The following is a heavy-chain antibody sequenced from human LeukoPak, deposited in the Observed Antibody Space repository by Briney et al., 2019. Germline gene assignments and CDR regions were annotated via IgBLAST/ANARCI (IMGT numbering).Heavy chain of an antibody. V-gene: IGHV3-7*01. Sequence: PGRSLRLSCAASGFTFSSYWMSWVRQAPGKGLEWVANIKQDGSEKYYVDSVKGRFTISRDNAKNSLYLQMNSLRAEDTAVYYCARVQWRGGWLRFDYWGQGTLVTVSS. J-gene: IGHJ4*02. CDR1: GFTFSSYW. D-gene: IGHD6-19*01. CDR3: ARVQWRGGWLRFDY. CDR2: IKQDGSEK.